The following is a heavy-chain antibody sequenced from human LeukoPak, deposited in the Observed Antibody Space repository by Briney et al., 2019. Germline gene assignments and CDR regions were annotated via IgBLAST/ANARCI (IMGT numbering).Heavy chain of an antibody. D-gene: IGHD2-21*02. V-gene: IGHV3-48*04. CDR1: GFTFSSYS. Sequence: GGSLRLSCAASGFTFSSYSMNWVRQAPGKGLEWVSYISSSGSTIYYADSVKGRFTISRDNAKNSLYLQMNSLRAEDTAVYYCAREVVVTATNWFDPWGQGTLVTVSS. J-gene: IGHJ5*02. CDR3: AREVVVTATNWFDP. CDR2: ISSSGSTI.